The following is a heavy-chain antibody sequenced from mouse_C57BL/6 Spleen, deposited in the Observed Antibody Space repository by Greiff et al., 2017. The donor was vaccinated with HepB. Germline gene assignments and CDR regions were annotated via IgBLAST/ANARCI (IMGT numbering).Heavy chain of an antibody. V-gene: IGHV5-4*01. CDR1: GFTFSSYA. J-gene: IGHJ2*01. D-gene: IGHD1-1*01. CDR3: ARGDYGSSLYYFDY. Sequence: EVHLVESGGGLVKPGGSLKLSCAAPGFTFSSYAMSWVRQTPEKRLEWVATISDGCSYTYYPDNVKGRFTISRDNAKNNLYLQMSHLKSEDTAMYYCARGDYGSSLYYFDYWGQGTTLTVSS. CDR2: ISDGCSYT.